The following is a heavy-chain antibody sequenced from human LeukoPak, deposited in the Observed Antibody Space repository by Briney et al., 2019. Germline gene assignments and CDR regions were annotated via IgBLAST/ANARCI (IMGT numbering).Heavy chain of an antibody. CDR1: GFTFSSYW. CDR3: AKCGVRGPPPKKNYFDY. CDR2: IKQDGSEK. Sequence: GGSLRLSCAASGFTFSSYWMSWVRQAPGKGLEWVANIKQDGSEKYYVDSVKGRFTISRDNAKNSLYLQMNSLRAEDTAVYYCAKCGVRGPPPKKNYFDYWGQGTLVTVSS. D-gene: IGHD3-3*01. J-gene: IGHJ4*02. V-gene: IGHV3-7*01.